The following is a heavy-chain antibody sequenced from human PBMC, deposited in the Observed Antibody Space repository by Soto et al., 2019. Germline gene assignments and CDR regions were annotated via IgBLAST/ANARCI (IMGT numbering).Heavy chain of an antibody. V-gene: IGHV4-34*01. CDR3: TLVGVGVAGTLFDY. CDR2: INHSGST. J-gene: IGHJ4*02. D-gene: IGHD6-19*01. CDR1: GGSFSGYY. Sequence: SETLSLTCAVYGGSFSGYYWSWIRQPPGKGLEWIGEINHSGSTNYNPSLKSRVTISVDTSKNQFSLKLSSVTAADTAVYYCTLVGVGVAGTLFDYWGQGTLVTVSS.